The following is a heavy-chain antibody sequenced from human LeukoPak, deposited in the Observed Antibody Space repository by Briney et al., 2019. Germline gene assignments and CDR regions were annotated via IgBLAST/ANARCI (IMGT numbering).Heavy chain of an antibody. D-gene: IGHD2-2*01. CDR1: GYTLTELS. V-gene: IGHV1-24*01. CDR3: ATTSIVVPALTSFDP. J-gene: IGHJ5*02. CDR2: FDPEDGET. Sequence: GASVKVFCKVSGYTLTELSMHWVRQAPGKGLEWMGGFDPEDGETIYAQKFQGRVTMTEDTSTDTAYMELSSLRSEDTAVYYCATTSIVVPALTSFDPWGQGTLVTVSS.